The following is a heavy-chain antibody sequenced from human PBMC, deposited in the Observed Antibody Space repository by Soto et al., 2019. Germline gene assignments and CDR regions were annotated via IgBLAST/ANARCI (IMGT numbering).Heavy chain of an antibody. V-gene: IGHV4-31*07. D-gene: IGHD3-16*02. Sequence: SETXSLTWAVSGRYISRGCGWWCWIRQHPGNGREWIGYIYYSGSTYYNPSLKSRFTISVDTSKNQLPLKLGSLTAQDKAVHYCERYIRGEDSFESWGQGTMVTVYS. CDR1: GRYISRGCGW. J-gene: IGHJ4*02. CDR3: ERYIRGEDSFES. CDR2: IYYSGST.